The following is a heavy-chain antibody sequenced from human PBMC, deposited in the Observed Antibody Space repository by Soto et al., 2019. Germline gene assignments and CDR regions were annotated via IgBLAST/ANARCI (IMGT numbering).Heavy chain of an antibody. CDR3: ARGPFPGYYDSTGYYSAYYALDV. Sequence: LSLTCDVYGGSFSGYYWSWIRQPPGKGLEWIGEIIHSGSTNYNPSLKSRVTMSIDKSKNQFSLNLSSVTAADTAVYYCARGPFPGYYDSTGYYSAYYALDVWGQGTTVTAP. V-gene: IGHV4-34*01. CDR2: IIHSGST. CDR1: GGSFSGYY. D-gene: IGHD3-22*01. J-gene: IGHJ6*02.